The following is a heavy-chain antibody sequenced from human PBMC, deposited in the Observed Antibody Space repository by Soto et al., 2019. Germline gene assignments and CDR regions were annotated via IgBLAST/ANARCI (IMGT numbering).Heavy chain of an antibody. CDR3: ARAGQYYNASGYAD. Sequence: QVKLVQSGTEVKKPGASIKVACKASGYSVVTSGMTWVRQAPGQGLEWMGWSSVYNGHTNYDQKLQDRGTMTTDTSTNAAYLEVRNLRSDDKAGYYCARAGQYYNASGYADWGQGALVTVSS. V-gene: IGHV1-18*01. J-gene: IGHJ4*02. CDR1: GYSVVTSG. D-gene: IGHD3-22*01. CDR2: SSVYNGHT.